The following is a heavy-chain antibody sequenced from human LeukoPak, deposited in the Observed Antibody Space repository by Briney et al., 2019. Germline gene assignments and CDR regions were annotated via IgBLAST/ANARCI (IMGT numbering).Heavy chain of an antibody. CDR3: ARLPDVSGWPFDY. Sequence: SETLSLTCTASDDSISRDFWTWIRQPPGKGLERIGYIRYSGRTEYNPSLKSRVTISIQTSKNQFSLTLTSVTAADTAIYYCARLPDVSGWPFDYWGQGILVTVSS. CDR1: DDSISRDF. V-gene: IGHV4-59*01. CDR2: IRYSGRT. D-gene: IGHD6-19*01. J-gene: IGHJ4*02.